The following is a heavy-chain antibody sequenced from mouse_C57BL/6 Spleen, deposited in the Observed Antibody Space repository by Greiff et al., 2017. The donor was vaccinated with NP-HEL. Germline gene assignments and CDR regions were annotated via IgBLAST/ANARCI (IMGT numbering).Heavy chain of an antibody. CDR3: ARDSSAYYAMDY. Sequence: QVQLQQPGTELVKPGASVKLSCKASGYTFTSYWMHWVKQRPGQGLEWIGNINPSNGGTNYNEKFKSKATLTVAKSSSTAYMQLSSLTSEDSAVYYCARDSSAYYAMDYWGQGTSVTVSS. CDR2: INPSNGGT. J-gene: IGHJ4*01. D-gene: IGHD3-2*02. CDR1: GYTFTSYW. V-gene: IGHV1-53*01.